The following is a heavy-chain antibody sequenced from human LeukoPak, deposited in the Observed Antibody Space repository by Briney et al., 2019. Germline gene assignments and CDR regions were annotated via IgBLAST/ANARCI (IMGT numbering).Heavy chain of an antibody. V-gene: IGHV3-48*03. CDR1: GFTFSSYE. J-gene: IGHJ6*02. CDR3: ARGPYYYYGMDV. Sequence: AGGSLRLSCAASGFTFSSYEMNWVRQAPGKGLEWVSYISSSGSTIYYADSVKGRFTISRDNAKNSLYLQMSSLRAEDTAVYYCARGPYYYYGMDVWGQGTTVTASS. CDR2: ISSSGSTI.